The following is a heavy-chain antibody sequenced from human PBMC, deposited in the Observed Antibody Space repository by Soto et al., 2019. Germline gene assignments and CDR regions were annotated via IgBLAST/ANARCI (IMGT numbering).Heavy chain of an antibody. CDR1: GFTFSSYA. CDR2: ISASGDYT. CDR3: AHPRGYGVFDAYDI. V-gene: IGHV3-23*01. J-gene: IGHJ3*02. D-gene: IGHD4-17*01. Sequence: EVQLLESGGGLVQPGGSLRLSCAASGFTFSSYAMSWVRQAPGKGLEWISAISASGDYTAYADSVKGRFTISRDNSVSALYLQMNSLRIDDTAVYYCAHPRGYGVFDAYDIWGQGTMVTVSS.